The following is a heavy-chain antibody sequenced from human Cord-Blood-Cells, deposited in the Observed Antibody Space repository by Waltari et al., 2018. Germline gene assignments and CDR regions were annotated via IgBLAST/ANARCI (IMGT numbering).Heavy chain of an antibody. CDR3: ARAERGLAAGDAFDI. D-gene: IGHD3-10*01. CDR2: YTPIFGTA. Sequence: QVQLVQSGAEVKKPGSSVKVSCKASGGTFSSYAISWVRQAPGQGLEWMGEYTPIFGTANYAQKFQGRVTITADESTSTAYMELSSLRSEDTAVYYCARAERGLAAGDAFDIWGQGTMVTVSS. CDR1: GGTFSSYA. V-gene: IGHV1-69*12. J-gene: IGHJ3*02.